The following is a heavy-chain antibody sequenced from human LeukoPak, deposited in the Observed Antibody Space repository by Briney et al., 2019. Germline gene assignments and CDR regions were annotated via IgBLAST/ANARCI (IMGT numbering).Heavy chain of an antibody. D-gene: IGHD4-17*01. CDR2: VSGYNNNA. CDR3: ARGRKIADDGDYTYFDY. V-gene: IGHV1-18*01. CDR1: GYSFTTYG. Sequence: GASVKVSCKAFGYSFTTYGISWVRQAPGQGLEWMGWVSGYNNNADYAQNLQGRLTMTTDRSTSTAYVELRGLRSDDTAVYYCARGRKIADDGDYTYFDYWGQGTLVTVSS. J-gene: IGHJ4*02.